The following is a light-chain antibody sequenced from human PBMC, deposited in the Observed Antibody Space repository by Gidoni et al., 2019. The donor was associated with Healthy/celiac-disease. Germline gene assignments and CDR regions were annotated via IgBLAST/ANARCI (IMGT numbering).Light chain of an antibody. J-gene: IGKJ4*01. CDR2: WAS. CDR1: QSILYTSDNKNY. Sequence: DIVITQSPASLAVSLGDRTTINCKSSQSILYTSDNKNYLALYQQKPGQPPKLLIYWASTRESGVPDRFSGSGSGTDFTLTISSLQAEDVAVYYCHQYYSIPLTFGGGTKVQIK. CDR3: HQYYSIPLT. V-gene: IGKV4-1*01.